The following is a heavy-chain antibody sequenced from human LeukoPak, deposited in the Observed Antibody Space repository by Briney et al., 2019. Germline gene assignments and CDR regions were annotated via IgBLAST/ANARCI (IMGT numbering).Heavy chain of an antibody. CDR3: ARVLYFRENSYAGPFDQ. V-gene: IGHV3-7*01. J-gene: IGHJ4*02. CDR2: IREDGSEA. D-gene: IGHD5-18*01. CDR1: GFIFSNFW. Sequence: GGSLRLSCGASGFIFSNFWMSWVRQAPGKGLEWVANIREDGSEAYYVDFVKGRFTISRDNDKNSLHLQMNSLRVGDTAVYYCARVLYFRENSYAGPFDQWGQGTLVTVSS.